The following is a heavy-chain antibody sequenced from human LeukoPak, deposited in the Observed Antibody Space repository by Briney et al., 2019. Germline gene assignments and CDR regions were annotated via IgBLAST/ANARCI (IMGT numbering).Heavy chain of an antibody. CDR1: GGTLSRYA. V-gene: IGHV1-8*03. J-gene: IGHJ5*02. CDR3: ARVLCSSTSCYSSPWFDP. CDR2: MNPNSGDR. D-gene: IGHD2-2*01. Sequence: ASVKVSCKASGGTLSRYAISWVRRAPGQGLEWMGWMNPNSGDRGYAQKFQGRVTITRNTSISTAYMELSSLRSEDTAVYYCARVLCSSTSCYSSPWFDPWGQGTLVTVSS.